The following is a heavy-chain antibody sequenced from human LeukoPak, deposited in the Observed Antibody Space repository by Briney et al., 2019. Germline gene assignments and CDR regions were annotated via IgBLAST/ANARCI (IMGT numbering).Heavy chain of an antibody. D-gene: IGHD3-22*01. CDR3: AKPLTYYYDSSGGLFGY. CDR1: GFTFSTYG. V-gene: IGHV3-30*02. J-gene: IGHJ4*02. Sequence: GGSLRLSCAASGFTFSTYGMHWVRQAPGKGLEWVAFIRYDGNNKFYADSVKGRFTISRDNAKNTLYLQMNSLRAEDTAVYYCAKPLTYYYDSSGGLFGYWGQGTLVTVSS. CDR2: IRYDGNNK.